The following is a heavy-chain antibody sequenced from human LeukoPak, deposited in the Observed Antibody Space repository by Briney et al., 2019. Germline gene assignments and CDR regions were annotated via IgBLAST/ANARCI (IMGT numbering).Heavy chain of an antibody. CDR2: XXSXGSRT. D-gene: IGHD4-23*01. CDR3: ARDLDYGGYSNFEY. CDR1: XXTFXXXX. J-gene: IGHJ4*02. V-gene: IGHV3-74*01. Sequence: GGSLRLSCAASXXTFXXXXXXXXXXXXXXXXXWXXRXXSXGSRTSYXDSVKGRXTISRDNAKNTLYLQMNSLRAEDTAVYYCARDLDYGGYSNFEYWGQGTLVTVSS.